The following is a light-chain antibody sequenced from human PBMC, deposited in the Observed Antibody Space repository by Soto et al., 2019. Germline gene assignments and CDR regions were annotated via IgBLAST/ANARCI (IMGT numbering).Light chain of an antibody. CDR2: EVT. CDR3: SSYTSSSTTYV. Sequence: QSALTQPASVSGSPGQSISISCTGTSSDVGGYNYVSWYQQHPGQAPRLMIYEVTNRPSGVSNRFSGSKSGNTASLTISGLQAEDEADYYYSSYTSSSTTYVFGTGTKVTV. CDR1: SSDVGGYNY. V-gene: IGLV2-14*01. J-gene: IGLJ1*01.